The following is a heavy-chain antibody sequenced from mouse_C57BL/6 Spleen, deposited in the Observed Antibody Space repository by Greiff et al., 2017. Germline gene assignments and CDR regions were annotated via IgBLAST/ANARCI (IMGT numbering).Heavy chain of an antibody. CDR3: TNKD. CDR2: NDPENGDT. Sequence: VQLQQSGAELVRPGASVKLSCTVSGFYIKDDYMHWVKQRHEQGLEWIGWNDPENGDTEYASKFQGKATITADTSSNTAYLQLSSLSSEDTAVYYCTNKDWGQGTLVTVSA. J-gene: IGHJ3*01. D-gene: IGHD1-3*01. V-gene: IGHV14-4*01. CDR1: GFYIKDDY.